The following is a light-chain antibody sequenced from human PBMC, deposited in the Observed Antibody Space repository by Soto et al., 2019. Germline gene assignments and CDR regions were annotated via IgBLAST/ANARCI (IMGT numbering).Light chain of an antibody. J-gene: IGKJ1*01. CDR2: DAS. CDR3: QQRSNWPRT. V-gene: IGKV3-11*01. Sequence: EIVMTQSPATLSVSPGERATLSCRASQSVYNNLAWYQQKPGQVPRLLIYDASNRATGIPARFSGSGSGSDFTLTISSLEPEDFALYYCQQRSNWPRTFGQGTKVDIK. CDR1: QSVYNN.